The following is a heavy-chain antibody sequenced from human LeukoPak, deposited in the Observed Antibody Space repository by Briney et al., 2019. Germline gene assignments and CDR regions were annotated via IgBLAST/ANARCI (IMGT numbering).Heavy chain of an antibody. CDR3: ARARRDGYNYRPYYFDY. V-gene: IGHV4-59*01. D-gene: IGHD5-24*01. CDR2: IYYSGST. Sequence: PSESLPLTCTVPGGSISSYYWSWIRQPPGKGLEWIGYIYYSGSTDYKPSLKSRVTISVDTSKNQFSLKLSSETAADTAVYFCARARRDGYNYRPYYFDYWGQGTLVTVSS. J-gene: IGHJ4*02. CDR1: GGSISSYY.